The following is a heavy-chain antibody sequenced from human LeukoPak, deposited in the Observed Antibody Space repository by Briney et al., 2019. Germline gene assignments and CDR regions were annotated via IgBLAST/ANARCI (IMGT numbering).Heavy chain of an antibody. CDR3: ARPDKYCGGDCYSNAFDI. CDR2: IYYSGST. CDR1: GGSISSGDYY. J-gene: IGHJ3*02. D-gene: IGHD2-21*01. Sequence: PSETLSLTCTVSGGSISSGDYYWSWIRQPPGKGLEWIGYIYYSGSTYYNPSLKSRVTISVDTSKNQFSLKLSSVTAADTAVYYCARPDKYCGGDCYSNAFDIWGQGTMVTVSS. V-gene: IGHV4-30-4*08.